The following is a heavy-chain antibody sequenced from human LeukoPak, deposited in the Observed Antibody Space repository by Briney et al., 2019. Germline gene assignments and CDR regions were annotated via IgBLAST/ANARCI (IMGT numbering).Heavy chain of an antibody. D-gene: IGHD6-13*01. CDR1: GYTFTGYY. J-gene: IGHJ5*02. V-gene: IGHV1-2*02. Sequence: ASVKVSCKASGYTFTGYYMHWVRQAPGQGLEWMGWINPNSGGTNYAQKFRGRVTMTRDTSISTAYMELSRLRSDDTAVYYCARDYSSSWDNWFDPWGQGTLVTVSS. CDR2: INPNSGGT. CDR3: ARDYSSSWDNWFDP.